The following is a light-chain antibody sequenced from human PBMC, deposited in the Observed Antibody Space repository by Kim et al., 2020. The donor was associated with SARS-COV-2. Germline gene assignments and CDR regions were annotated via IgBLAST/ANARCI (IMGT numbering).Light chain of an antibody. CDR3: QQYSRYPRT. CDR2: SAS. J-gene: IGKJ5*01. V-gene: IGKV1D-16*01. Sequence: ASIGDKVTITWRASQGISNWLAWYQQKPGEAPKSLIYSASTLQSGVPSRFSGSKSGTDFTLTISSLQPEDSGTYYCQQYSRYPRTFGQGTRLEIK. CDR1: QGISNW.